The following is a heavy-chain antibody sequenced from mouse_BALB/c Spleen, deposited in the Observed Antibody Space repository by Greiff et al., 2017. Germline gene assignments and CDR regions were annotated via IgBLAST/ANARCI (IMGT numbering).Heavy chain of an antibody. V-gene: IGHV2-3*01. CDR2: IWGDGST. Sequence: VQLVESGPGLVAPSQSLSMTCTVSGFSLTSYGVSWVRQPPGKGLEWLGVIWGDGSTNYHSALISRLSISKDNSKSQVFLKLNSLQTDDTATYYCATSITTVVGDWFAYWGQGTLVTVSA. J-gene: IGHJ3*01. CDR1: GFSLTSYG. CDR3: ATSITTVVGDWFAY. D-gene: IGHD1-1*01.